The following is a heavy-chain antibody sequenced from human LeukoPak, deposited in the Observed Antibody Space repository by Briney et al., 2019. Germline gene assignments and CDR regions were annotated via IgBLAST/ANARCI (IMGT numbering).Heavy chain of an antibody. V-gene: IGHV3-9*01. CDR2: ISWNSGSI. CDR3: ARSGSDFDC. J-gene: IGHJ4*02. Sequence: LRLSCAASGFTFDDYAMHWVRQAPGKGLEWVSGISWNSGSIGYADSVKGRFTISRDNAKNSQYLQINSLRVEDTAVYYCARSGSDFDCWGQGTLVSVSS. CDR1: GFTFDDYA. D-gene: IGHD1-26*01.